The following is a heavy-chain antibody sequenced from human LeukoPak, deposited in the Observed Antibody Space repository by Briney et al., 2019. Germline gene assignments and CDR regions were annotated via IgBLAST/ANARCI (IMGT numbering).Heavy chain of an antibody. D-gene: IGHD6-6*01. CDR2: IYSGDST. Sequence: GSLRLSCAASGFTFSSYSMNWVRQAPGKGLEWVSVIYSGDSTYYADSVKGRFTISRDNSKNTLYLQMSSLRAEDTAVYYCARAYSSSSYYFDYWGQGTLVTVSS. CDR1: GFTFSSYS. V-gene: IGHV3-66*02. J-gene: IGHJ4*02. CDR3: ARAYSSSSYYFDY.